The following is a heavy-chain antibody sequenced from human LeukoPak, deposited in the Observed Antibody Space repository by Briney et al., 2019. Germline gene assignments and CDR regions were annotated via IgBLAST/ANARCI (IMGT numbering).Heavy chain of an antibody. V-gene: IGHV3-30*03. D-gene: IGHD3-22*01. J-gene: IGHJ4*02. CDR1: GFTFTSYG. CDR2: ISFDGSMK. CDR3: AAFLLPFSY. Sequence: PGRSLRLSCAASGFTFTSYGMHWVRQAPGKGLEWVAFISFDGSMKFYADSVKGRFTISRDNAKNSLYLQMNSLRAEDTAVYYCAAFLLPFSYWGQGTLVTVSS.